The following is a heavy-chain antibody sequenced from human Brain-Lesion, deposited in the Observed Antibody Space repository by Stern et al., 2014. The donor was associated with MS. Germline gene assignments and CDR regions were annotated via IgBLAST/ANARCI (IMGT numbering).Heavy chain of an antibody. CDR1: GYLFDDYW. CDR3: ASSPATPSGYDRFDY. Sequence: EVQLVESGAEVKKPGESLKISCEASGYLFDDYWIGWVRQMSGRGLELVAIIFPRDSNTRYSPSAQGQVTISAAKSISTAYFQWSSLKAPDTAIFYWASSPATPSGYDRFDYWGQGALVTVSS. J-gene: IGHJ4*02. V-gene: IGHV5-51*03. CDR2: IFPRDSNT. D-gene: IGHD5-12*01.